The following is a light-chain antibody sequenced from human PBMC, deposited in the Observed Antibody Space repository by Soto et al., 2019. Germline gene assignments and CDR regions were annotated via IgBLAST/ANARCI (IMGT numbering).Light chain of an antibody. CDR2: GAS. CDR3: QQDGTSRWT. Sequence: EMVLTQSPATLSGSPGERSTLSCMASQSISSSYLAWYQQKPGQAPRLLIYGASSRATGIPDRFSGSGSGTDFTLTISRLEPQDFAVYYCQQDGTSRWTFGQGTKVDI. CDR1: QSISSSY. J-gene: IGKJ1*01. V-gene: IGKV3-20*01.